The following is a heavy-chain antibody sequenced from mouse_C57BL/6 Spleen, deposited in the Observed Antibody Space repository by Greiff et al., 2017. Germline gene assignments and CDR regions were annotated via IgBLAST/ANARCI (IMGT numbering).Heavy chain of an antibody. CDR2: IYPGDGDT. CDR3: ARRYGSSHFDY. CDR1: GYAFSSTW. Sequence: QVQLQQSGPELVKPGASVKISCKASGYAFSSTWMNWVKQRPGKGLEWIGRIYPGDGDTNYNGKFKGKATLTADKSSSTAYMQLSSLTSEDSAVYFCARRYGSSHFDYWGQGTTLTVSS. J-gene: IGHJ2*01. D-gene: IGHD1-1*01. V-gene: IGHV1-82*01.